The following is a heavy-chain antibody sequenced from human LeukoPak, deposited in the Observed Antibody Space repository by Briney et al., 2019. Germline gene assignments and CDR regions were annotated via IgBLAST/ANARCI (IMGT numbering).Heavy chain of an antibody. D-gene: IGHD2-21*02. CDR3: ARGVTARGFYYYMDV. J-gene: IGHJ6*03. CDR1: GGTFSSYA. Sequence: GASVKVSCKASGGTFSSYAISWVRQAPGQGLEWMGGIIPIFGTANYAQKFQGRVTITADKSMSTAYMELSSLRSEDTAVYYCARGVTARGFYYYMDVWGKGTTVTISS. CDR2: IIPIFGTA. V-gene: IGHV1-69*06.